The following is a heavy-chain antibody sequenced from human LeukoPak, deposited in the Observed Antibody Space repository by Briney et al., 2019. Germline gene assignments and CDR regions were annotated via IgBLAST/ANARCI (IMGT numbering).Heavy chain of an antibody. J-gene: IGHJ6*03. CDR3: GFGPESSYYYYYMDV. Sequence: GASVKVSCKASGGTFSSYAISWVRQAPGQGLEWVGGIIPIFGTANYAQKFQGRVTITTDESTSTAYMELSSLRSEDTAVYYCGFGPESSYYYYYMDVWGKGTTVTVSS. D-gene: IGHD3-22*01. CDR1: GGTFSSYA. V-gene: IGHV1-69*05. CDR2: IIPIFGTA.